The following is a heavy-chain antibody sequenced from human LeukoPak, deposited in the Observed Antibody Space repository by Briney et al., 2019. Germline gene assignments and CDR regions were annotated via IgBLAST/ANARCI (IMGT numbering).Heavy chain of an antibody. J-gene: IGHJ4*02. CDR3: ARGLGYYGSGSYSY. CDR2: MNPNSGNT. D-gene: IGHD3-10*01. Sequence: PSVKVSCTASGYTFTSYDINWVRQATGQGLEWMGWMNPNSGNTGYAQKFQGRVTMTRNTSISTAYMELSSLRSEDTAVYYCARGLGYYGSGSYSYWGQGTLVTVSS. V-gene: IGHV1-8*01. CDR1: GYTFTSYD.